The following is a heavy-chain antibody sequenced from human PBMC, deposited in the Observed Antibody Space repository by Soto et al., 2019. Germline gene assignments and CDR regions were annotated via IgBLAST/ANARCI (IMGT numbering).Heavy chain of an antibody. CDR1: GGTFSSYT. J-gene: IGHJ2*01. CDR2: IIPIFGTA. Sequence: QVQLVQSGAEVKKPGSSVTVSCKASGGTFSSYTISWVRQAPGQGLEWMGGIIPIFGTANYAQKFQGRVTITADKSTSTAYRELSSLRSEDTAVYYCARGNHSWLQLWYSDLWGRGTLVTVSS. D-gene: IGHD5-12*01. V-gene: IGHV1-69*14. CDR3: ARGNHSWLQLWYSDL.